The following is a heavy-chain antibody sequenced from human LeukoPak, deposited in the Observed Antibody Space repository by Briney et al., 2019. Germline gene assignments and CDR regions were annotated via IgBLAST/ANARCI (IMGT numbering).Heavy chain of an antibody. J-gene: IGHJ2*01. CDR3: ARRAIVDWYFDL. Sequence: SETLSLACTMSGGSFTSYYWSWIRQPPGKGLEWIGYIYYSGSNSGSTNYHPSLKSRFTISLDTSKNLYSLKLRSVTAADTAVYYCARRAIVDWYFDLWGRGTLVTVSS. CDR2: IYYSGSNSGST. D-gene: IGHD1-26*01. CDR1: GGSFTSYY. V-gene: IGHV4-59*01.